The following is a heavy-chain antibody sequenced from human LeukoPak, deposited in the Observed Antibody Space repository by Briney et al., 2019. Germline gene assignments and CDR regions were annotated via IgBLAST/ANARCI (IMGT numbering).Heavy chain of an antibody. CDR3: AKDLGGSSSPFDY. D-gene: IGHD6-6*01. CDR1: GFTFSSYA. Sequence: SGGSLRLSCAASGFTFSSYAVSWVRQAPGKGLEWVSAISGSGGSTYYADSVKGRFTISRDNSKNTLYLQMNSLRAEDTAVYYCAKDLGGSSSPFDYWGHRTLVTVSS. J-gene: IGHJ4*01. CDR2: ISGSGGST. V-gene: IGHV3-23*01.